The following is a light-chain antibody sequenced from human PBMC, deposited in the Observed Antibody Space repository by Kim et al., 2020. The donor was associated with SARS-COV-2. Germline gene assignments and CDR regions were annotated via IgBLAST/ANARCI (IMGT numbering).Light chain of an antibody. CDR3: LLYFGGAQVV. V-gene: IGLV7-43*01. CDR2: NSI. J-gene: IGLJ2*01. Sequence: GGTVTLTCASSTGAVTSGYYPNWFQRKPGQAPRALIYNSINKHSWTPARFSGSLLGGKAALTLSGVQPEDEAEYFCLLYFGGAQVVFGGGTQLTVL. CDR1: TGAVTSGYY.